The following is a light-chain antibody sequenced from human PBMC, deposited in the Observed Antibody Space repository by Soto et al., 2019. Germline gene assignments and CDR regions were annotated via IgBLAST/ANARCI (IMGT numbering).Light chain of an antibody. J-gene: IGKJ2*01. CDR3: QQYNSYPYT. CDR1: RNIGSW. Sequence: DVQMTQSPSTLSAPVGDRVTVTCRASRNIGSWLAWYQQKPGKAPKLLIYDASRLESGVPSRFSGSGSGTEFTLTISSLQPDDFATYYCQQYNSYPYTFGQGTKLEIK. V-gene: IGKV1-5*01. CDR2: DAS.